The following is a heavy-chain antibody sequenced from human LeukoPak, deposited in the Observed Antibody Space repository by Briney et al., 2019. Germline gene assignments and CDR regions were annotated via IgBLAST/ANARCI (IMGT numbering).Heavy chain of an antibody. J-gene: IGHJ4*02. V-gene: IGHV3-30*04. D-gene: IGHD3-22*01. CDR3: AKEGYDSRWD. CDR2: ISYDGSNK. CDR1: GFTFSSHA. Sequence: GRSLRLSCAASGFTFSSHAMHWVRQAPGKGLEWVAVISYDGSNKYYADSVKGRFTISRDNSKNTLYLQMNSLRAEDTAVYYCAKEGYDSRWDWGQGTLVTVSS.